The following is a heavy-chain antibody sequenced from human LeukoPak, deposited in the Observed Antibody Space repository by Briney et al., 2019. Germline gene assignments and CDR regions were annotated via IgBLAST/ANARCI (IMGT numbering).Heavy chain of an antibody. CDR3: AKAGYYGSGSPTYYYYMDV. CDR2: IIPKFGTA. CDR1: GGTFSSYA. J-gene: IGHJ6*03. D-gene: IGHD3-10*01. Sequence: SVKVSCKPSGGTFSSYAISWVRQAPGQGLEWMGGIIPKFGTANSAQKFQGRVTITADKSTSTAYMELSSLRSEDTAVYYCAKAGYYGSGSPTYYYYMDVWGKGTTVIVSS. V-gene: IGHV1-69*06.